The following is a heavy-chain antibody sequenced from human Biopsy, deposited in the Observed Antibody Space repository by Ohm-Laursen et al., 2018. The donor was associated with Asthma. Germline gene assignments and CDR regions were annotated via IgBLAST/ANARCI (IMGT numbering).Heavy chain of an antibody. CDR1: GFVFSQSG. D-gene: IGHD4/OR15-4a*01. Sequence: LSLTCAASGFVFSQSGMHWVRQAPGKGLERVALISSDGHLKYYEDSVKGRFTISRDNSKNSLYLQINSLRVEDSAVYYCARESGQDYGGFGSFDRWGQGKMVAVSS. J-gene: IGHJ3*02. V-gene: IGHV3-30*03. CDR2: ISSDGHLK. CDR3: ARESGQDYGGFGSFDR.